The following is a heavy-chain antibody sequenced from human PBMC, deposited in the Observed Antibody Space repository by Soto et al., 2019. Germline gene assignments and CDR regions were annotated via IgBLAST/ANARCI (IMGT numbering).Heavy chain of an antibody. CDR1: GFTFSSYS. D-gene: IGHD5-12*01. J-gene: IGHJ6*02. CDR3: ARVGAVGWLPNYYYGMDV. Sequence: EVQLVESGGGLVKPGGSLRLSCAASGFTFSSYSMNWVRQAPGKGLEWVSSISSSSSYIYYADSVKGLFTISRDNAKNSLYLQMNSLRAEDTAVYYCARVGAVGWLPNYYYGMDVWGQGTTVTVSS. V-gene: IGHV3-21*01. CDR2: ISSSSSYI.